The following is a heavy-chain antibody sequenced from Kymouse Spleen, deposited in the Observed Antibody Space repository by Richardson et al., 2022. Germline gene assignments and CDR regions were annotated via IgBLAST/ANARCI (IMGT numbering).Heavy chain of an antibody. J-gene: IGHJ6*02. Sequence: QVQLQQSGPGLVKPSQTLSLTCAISGDSVSSNSAAWNWIRQSPSRGLEWLGRTYYRSKWYNDYAVSVKSRITINPDTSKNQFSLQLNSVTPEDTAVYYCAYYDILTGY*VGASLLLLLRYGRLGPRDHGHRLL. V-gene: IGHV6-1*01. D-gene: IGHD3-9*01. CDR3: AYYDILTGY*VGASLLLLLRYGR. CDR1: GDSVSSNSAA. CDR2: TYYRSKWYN.